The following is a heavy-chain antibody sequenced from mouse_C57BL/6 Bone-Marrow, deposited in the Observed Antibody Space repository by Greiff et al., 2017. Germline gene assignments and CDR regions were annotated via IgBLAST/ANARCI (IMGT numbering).Heavy chain of an antibody. V-gene: IGHV1-81*01. CDR1: GYTFTSYG. CDR2: IYPRSGNT. Sequence: VQLQQSGAELARPGASVKLSCKASGYTFTSYGISWVKQRTGQGLEWIGEIYPRSGNTYYNEKFKGKATLTADKSSSTAYMELRSLTSEDSAVYFCASGLSYFDYGGQGTTLTVSS. CDR3: ASGLSYFDY. J-gene: IGHJ2*01.